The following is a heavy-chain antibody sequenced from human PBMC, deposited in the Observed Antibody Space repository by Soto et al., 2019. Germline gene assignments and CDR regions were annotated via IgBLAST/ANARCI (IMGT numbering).Heavy chain of an antibody. D-gene: IGHD3-10*01. CDR2: ISAYNGNT. Sequence: ASVKVSCKASGYTSTSYGISWVRQAPGQGLEWMGWISAYNGNTNYAQKLQGRVTMTTDTSTSTAYMELRSLRSDDTAMYYCARLGSGNYYMVSWGQGTLVTVSS. CDR3: ARLGSGNYYMVS. CDR1: GYTSTSYG. V-gene: IGHV1-18*01. J-gene: IGHJ5*02.